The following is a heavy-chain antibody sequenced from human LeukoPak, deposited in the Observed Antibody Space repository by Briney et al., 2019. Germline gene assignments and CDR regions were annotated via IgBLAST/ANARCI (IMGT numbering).Heavy chain of an antibody. V-gene: IGHV3-21*01. CDR3: AKVIRGGYGMDV. D-gene: IGHD3-10*01. CDR1: GFTFSSYS. Sequence: GGSLRRSCAASGFTFSSYSMNWVRQAPGKGLEWVSSISSSSSYIYYADSVKGRFTISRDNAKNSLHLQLNSLRDEDTAVYFCAKVIRGGYGMDVWGQGTTVTVSS. CDR2: ISSSSSYI. J-gene: IGHJ6*02.